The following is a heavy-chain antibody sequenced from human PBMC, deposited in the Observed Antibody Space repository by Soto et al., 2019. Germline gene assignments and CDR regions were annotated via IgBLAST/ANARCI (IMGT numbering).Heavy chain of an antibody. D-gene: IGHD6-19*01. Sequence: GGSLRLSCAASGFTFSSYAMSWVRQAPGKGLEWVSAISGSGGSTYYADSVKGRFTISRDNSKNTLYLQMNSLRAEDTAVYYCATSSGWYDLLIGYYYGMDVWGQGTTVTVSS. J-gene: IGHJ6*02. CDR1: GFTFSSYA. CDR3: ATSSGWYDLLIGYYYGMDV. CDR2: ISGSGGST. V-gene: IGHV3-23*01.